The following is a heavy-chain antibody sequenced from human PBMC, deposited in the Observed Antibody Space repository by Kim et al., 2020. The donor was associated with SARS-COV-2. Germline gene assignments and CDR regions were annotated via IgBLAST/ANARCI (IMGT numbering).Heavy chain of an antibody. CDR3: ARGAELGSYYNYGMDV. J-gene: IGHJ6*02. V-gene: IGHV3-9*01. D-gene: IGHD7-27*01. Sequence: DSVKVRFTISRDNATNSLYLQMNSLRAEDTALYYCARGAELGSYYNYGMDVWGRGTTVTVSS.